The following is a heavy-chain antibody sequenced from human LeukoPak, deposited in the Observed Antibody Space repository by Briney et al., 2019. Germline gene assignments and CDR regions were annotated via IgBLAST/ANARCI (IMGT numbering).Heavy chain of an antibody. J-gene: IGHJ4*02. CDR3: ARGVMTTRLGKYFDF. V-gene: IGHV1-46*01. Sequence: GASVKVSCKTSGYTFTNYYVHWMRQAPGQGPEWMGLLNPSSGITKYAQKLQGRVTLTRDTSTSTVYMELSSLTSDDTATYYCARGVMTTRLGKYFDFWGQGTLVTVSS. CDR1: GYTFTNYY. D-gene: IGHD4-11*01. CDR2: LNPSSGIT.